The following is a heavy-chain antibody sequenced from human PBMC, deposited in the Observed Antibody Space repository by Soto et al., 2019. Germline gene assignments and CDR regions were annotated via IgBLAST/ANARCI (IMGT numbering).Heavy chain of an antibody. CDR2: INAGNGNT. Sequence: QVQLVQSGAEEKKPGASVKVSCKASGYTFTSYAMHWVRQAPGQRLEWMGWINAGNGNTKYSQKFQGRVTITRDTSASTAYMELSSLRSEDTAVYYCARLETDRYDYYYGMDVWGQGTTVTVSS. CDR1: GYTFTSYA. V-gene: IGHV1-3*05. D-gene: IGHD1-1*01. CDR3: ARLETDRYDYYYGMDV. J-gene: IGHJ6*02.